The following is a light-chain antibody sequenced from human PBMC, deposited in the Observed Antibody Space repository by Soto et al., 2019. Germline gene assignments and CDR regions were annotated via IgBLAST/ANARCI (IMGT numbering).Light chain of an antibody. CDR2: EGS. CDR3: CSYAGSSTHYV. J-gene: IGLJ1*01. CDR1: SSDVGSYNL. V-gene: IGLV2-23*01. Sequence: QSVLTQPASVSGSPGQSITISCTGTSSDVGSYNLVSWYQQNPGKAPKLMIYEGSKRPSGVSNRFSGSKSGNTASLTISGLXAEDEADYYCCSYAGSSTHYVFGTGTKVTLL.